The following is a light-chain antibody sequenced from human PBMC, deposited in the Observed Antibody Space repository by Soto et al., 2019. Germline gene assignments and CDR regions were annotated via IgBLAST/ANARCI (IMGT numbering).Light chain of an antibody. J-gene: IGKJ4*01. CDR3: QQSYRTPLT. V-gene: IGKV1-39*01. CDR2: AAS. CDR1: QSISSY. Sequence: DIQMTQSPSSLSASVGDRVTITCRASQSISSYLNWYQQKPGKAPKLLIYAASSLQSGVPSRFSGIGSGTDFTLTISSLQPEDFATYYCQQSYRTPLTFGGGTKVEIK.